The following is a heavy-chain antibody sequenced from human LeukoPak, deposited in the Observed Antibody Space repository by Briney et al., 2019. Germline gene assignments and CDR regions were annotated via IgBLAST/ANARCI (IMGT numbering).Heavy chain of an antibody. Sequence: PSETLSLTCTVSGVSISSSNSYWGWIRQPAGKGLEWIGRIYTSGSTNYNPSLKSRVTISVDTSKNQFSLKLSSVTAADTAVYYCARIDYYDSSGYLDAFDIWGQGTMVTVSS. CDR2: IYTSGST. CDR1: GVSISSSNSY. V-gene: IGHV4-61*02. CDR3: ARIDYYDSSGYLDAFDI. D-gene: IGHD3-22*01. J-gene: IGHJ3*02.